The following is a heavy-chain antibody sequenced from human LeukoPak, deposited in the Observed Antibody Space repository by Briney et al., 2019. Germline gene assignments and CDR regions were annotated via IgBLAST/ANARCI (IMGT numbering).Heavy chain of an antibody. CDR3: AREFGVIRHGAPSDGMDV. Sequence: SETLPLTCTVSGDSISSSSNYWGWIRQPPGKGLEWIGSIFYSGFTYYNSSLKTRVTISIDTSKNSFSLRLSSVTAADTAIYYCAREFGVIRHGAPSDGMDVWGRGTTVIVSS. J-gene: IGHJ6*02. V-gene: IGHV4-39*07. CDR2: IFYSGFT. CDR1: GDSISSSSNY. D-gene: IGHD2-8*01.